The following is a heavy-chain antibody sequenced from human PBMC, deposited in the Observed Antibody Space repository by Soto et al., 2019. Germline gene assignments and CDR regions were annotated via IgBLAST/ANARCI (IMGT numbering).Heavy chain of an antibody. D-gene: IGHD4-17*01. CDR3: ARVWGYGGNSSFDY. Sequence: QVQLQESGPGLVKPSQTLSLTCPVSGGSISSGGYYWSWVRQHPGKGLDLIGYIYYSGSTYYNPSLKSRVIISLNPSKNHFYLKLSSVTAAYTAVYYCARVWGYGGNSSFDYWGQGTLVIDSS. J-gene: IGHJ4*02. V-gene: IGHV4-31*03. CDR1: GGSISSGGYY. CDR2: IYYSGST.